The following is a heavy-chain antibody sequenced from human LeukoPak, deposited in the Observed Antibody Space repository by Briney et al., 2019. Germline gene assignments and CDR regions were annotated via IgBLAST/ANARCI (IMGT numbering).Heavy chain of an antibody. CDR2: IKQDGSEK. J-gene: IGHJ4*02. CDR1: GFTFSSYW. V-gene: IGHV3-7*01. Sequence: GGSLRLSCAASGFTFSSYWMSWVRQAPGKGLEWVANIKQDGSEKYYVDSVKGRFTISRDNAKNSLYLQMNSLRAEDTAVYYCARLSSGYWYYFDYWGQGTLVTVSS. CDR3: ARLSSGYWYYFDY. D-gene: IGHD3-22*01.